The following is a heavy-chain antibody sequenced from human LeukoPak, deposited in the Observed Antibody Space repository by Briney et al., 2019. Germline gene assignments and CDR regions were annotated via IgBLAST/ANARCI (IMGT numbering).Heavy chain of an antibody. J-gene: IGHJ4*02. D-gene: IGHD6-13*01. CDR2: IKSKTDGGTT. CDR1: GFTFSNAW. Sequence: PGGSLRLSCAASGFTFSNAWMSWVRQAPGKGLEWVGRIKSKTDGGTTNYAAPVKGRFTISRDDSKNTLYLRMNSLKTEDTAVYYCTGSSWYGSTDYWGQGTLVTVSS. V-gene: IGHV3-15*01. CDR3: TGSSWYGSTDY.